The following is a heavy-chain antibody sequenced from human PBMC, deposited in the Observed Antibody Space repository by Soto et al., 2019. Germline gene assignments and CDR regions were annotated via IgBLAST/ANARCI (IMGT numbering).Heavy chain of an antibody. J-gene: IGHJ4*02. CDR1: GGSISSSSYY. D-gene: IGHD3-10*01. CDR3: ARAGSGSYQLYYFDY. CDR2: IYYSGST. V-gene: IGHV4-39*01. Sequence: SETLSLTCTVSGGSISSSSYYWGWIRQPPGKGLEWIGSIYYSGSTYYNPSLKSRVTISVDTSKNQFSLKLSSVTAADTAVYYCARAGSGSYQLYYFDYWGQGTLVTVSS.